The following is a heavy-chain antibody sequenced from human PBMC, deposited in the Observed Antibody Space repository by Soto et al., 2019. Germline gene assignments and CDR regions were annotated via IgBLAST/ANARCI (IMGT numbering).Heavy chain of an antibody. J-gene: IGHJ4*02. V-gene: IGHV3-30-3*01. CDR3: AREYGDYDY. CDR2: ISYDGSNK. Sequence: QVQLVESGGGVVQPGRSLRLSGAASGFTFSSYAMHWVRQAPGKGLEWVAVISYDGSNKYYADSVKGRFTISRDNSKNTLYLQMNSLRAEDTAVYYCAREYGDYDYWGQGTLVTVSS. CDR1: GFTFSSYA. D-gene: IGHD4-17*01.